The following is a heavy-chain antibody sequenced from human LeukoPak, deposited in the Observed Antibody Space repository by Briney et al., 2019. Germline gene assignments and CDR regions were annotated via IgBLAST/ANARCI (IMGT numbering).Heavy chain of an antibody. Sequence: GGSLRLSCAASGFTFSSYAMSWVRQAPGKGLEWVSAISGSGGSTYYADSVKGRFTISRDNAKNSLYLQMNSLRAEDTAVYYCARDLRLDVPAAMGGYMDVWGKGTTVTVSS. CDR1: GFTFSSYA. D-gene: IGHD2-2*01. V-gene: IGHV3-23*01. J-gene: IGHJ6*03. CDR3: ARDLRLDVPAAMGGYMDV. CDR2: ISGSGGST.